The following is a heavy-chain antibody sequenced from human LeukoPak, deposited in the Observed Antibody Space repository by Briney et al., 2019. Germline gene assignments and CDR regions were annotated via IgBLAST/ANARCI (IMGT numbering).Heavy chain of an antibody. V-gene: IGHV3-7*01. CDR3: AREDGYCSGGNCYSYFDS. CDR2: IKKTGSET. CDR1: GFTFSHFW. D-gene: IGHD2-15*01. Sequence: GGSLRLSCAASGFTFSHFWMSWVRQAPGKGLEWVAYIKKTGSETYYVDSVKGRFTITRDNTKNSLFLQMYSLRAEDTAVYFCAREDGYCSGGNCYSYFDSWGQGTLVTVSS. J-gene: IGHJ4*02.